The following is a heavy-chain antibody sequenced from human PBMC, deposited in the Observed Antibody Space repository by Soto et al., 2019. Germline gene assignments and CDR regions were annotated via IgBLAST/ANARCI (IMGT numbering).Heavy chain of an antibody. Sequence: SETVSLTCTVSGGSISSGGYYWSWIRKHPGKGLEWIGYIYYSGSTYYNPSLKSRVTISVDTSKNQFSLKLSSVTAAGTAVYYCARATGTLRSRNCDYWGQGSLVTVSS. CDR2: IYYSGST. J-gene: IGHJ4*02. CDR3: ARATGTLRSRNCDY. D-gene: IGHD1-1*01. V-gene: IGHV4-31*03. CDR1: GGSISSGGYY.